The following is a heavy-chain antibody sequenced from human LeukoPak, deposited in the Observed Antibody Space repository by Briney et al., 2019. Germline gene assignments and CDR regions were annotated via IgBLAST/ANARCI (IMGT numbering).Heavy chain of an antibody. Sequence: GDSVKVSCKASGYTLTSYGISWVRQAPGQGLEWRGWISAYNGNTNYAQKLQGRFTMTTDTSPSTAYTELRSRRSGDTAVYYCARVPKSGADYWGQGTLVTVSS. CDR2: ISAYNGNT. V-gene: IGHV1-18*01. CDR1: GYTLTSYG. J-gene: IGHJ4*02. D-gene: IGHD3-3*01. CDR3: ARVPKSGADY.